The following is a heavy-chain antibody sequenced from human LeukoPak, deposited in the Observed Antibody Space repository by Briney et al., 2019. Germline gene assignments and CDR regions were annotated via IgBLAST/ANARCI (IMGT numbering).Heavy chain of an antibody. V-gene: IGHV4-59*01. D-gene: IGHD2-2*02. Sequence: SETLSLTCTVSGGSISSYYWSWIRQPPGKGLEWIGFFYYIGSTNYNPSLKSRVTISVDTSKNQFSLKLSSVTAADTAVYYCARDHPGYCSSTSCYRGWFDPWGQGTLVTVSS. CDR2: FYYIGST. J-gene: IGHJ5*02. CDR3: ARDHPGYCSSTSCYRGWFDP. CDR1: GGSISSYY.